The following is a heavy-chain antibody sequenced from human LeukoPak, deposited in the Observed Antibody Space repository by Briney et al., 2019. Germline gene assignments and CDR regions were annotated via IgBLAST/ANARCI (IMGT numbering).Heavy chain of an antibody. V-gene: IGHV3-30*18. CDR2: ISYDGSNK. D-gene: IGHD6-6*01. Sequence: GGSLRLSCAASGFTFSSYGMHWVRQAPGKGLEWVAVISYDGSNKYHADSVKGRFTISRDNSKNTLYLQMNSLRAEDTAVCYCAKDSQTFEYSSSSDYDYWGQGTLVTVSS. CDR1: GFTFSSYG. CDR3: AKDSQTFEYSSSSDYDY. J-gene: IGHJ4*02.